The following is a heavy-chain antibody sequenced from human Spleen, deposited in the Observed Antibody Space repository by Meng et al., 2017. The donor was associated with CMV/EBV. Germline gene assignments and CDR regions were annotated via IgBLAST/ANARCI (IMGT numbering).Heavy chain of an antibody. J-gene: IGHJ4*02. CDR3: ARPLPGGGGPFDY. Sequence: GESLKISCAASGFTFSSYWMHWVPQAPGKGLVWVSRINSDGSSTSYADSVKGRFTISRDNAKNTLYLQMNSLRAEDTAVYYCARPLPGGGGPFDYWGQGTLVTVSS. V-gene: IGHV3-74*01. CDR2: INSDGSST. CDR1: GFTFSSYW. D-gene: IGHD2-15*01.